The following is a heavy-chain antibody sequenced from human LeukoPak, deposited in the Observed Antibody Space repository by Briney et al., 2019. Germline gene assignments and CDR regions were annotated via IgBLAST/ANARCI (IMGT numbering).Heavy chain of an antibody. J-gene: IGHJ3*02. CDR2: IYYSGST. Sequence: SETLSLTCTVSGGSISSYYWSWIRQPPGKGLEWIGYIYYSGSTNYNPSLKSRVTISVDTSKNQFSLKLSSVTAADTAVYYCAKMATMAEGAFDIWGQGTMVTVSS. CDR3: AKMATMAEGAFDI. D-gene: IGHD5-24*01. CDR1: GGSISSYY. V-gene: IGHV4-59*01.